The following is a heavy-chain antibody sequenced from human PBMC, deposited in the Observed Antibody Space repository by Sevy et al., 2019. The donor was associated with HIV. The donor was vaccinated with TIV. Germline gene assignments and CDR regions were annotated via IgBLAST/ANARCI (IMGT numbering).Heavy chain of an antibody. CDR1: GHSYTSYW. D-gene: IGHD6-19*01. CDR2: IYPADSNT. V-gene: IGHV5-51*01. J-gene: IGHJ3*02. Sequence: GESLKISCKGSGHSYTSYWIGWVRQMPGKGLEWMGIIYPADSNTRYSPSFQGQVTISADKSINTAYVQWTSLKASDTAMYYCARTLVSSGWFDGFDIWGQRTMVTVSS. CDR3: ARTLVSSGWFDGFDI.